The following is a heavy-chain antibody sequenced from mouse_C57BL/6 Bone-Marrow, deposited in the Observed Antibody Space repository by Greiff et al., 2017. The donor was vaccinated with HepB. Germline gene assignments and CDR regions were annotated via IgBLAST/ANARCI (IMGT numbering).Heavy chain of an antibody. V-gene: IGHV1-80*01. D-gene: IGHD1-1*01. J-gene: IGHJ2*01. CDR2: IYPGDGDT. CDR1: GYAFSSYW. CDR3: AREDYYGTRDY. Sequence: LVESGAELVKPGASVKISCKASGYAFSSYWMNWVKQRPGKGLEWIGQIYPGDGDTNYNGKFKGKATLTADKSSSTAYMQLSSLTSEDSAVYFCAREDYYGTRDYWGQGTTLTVSS.